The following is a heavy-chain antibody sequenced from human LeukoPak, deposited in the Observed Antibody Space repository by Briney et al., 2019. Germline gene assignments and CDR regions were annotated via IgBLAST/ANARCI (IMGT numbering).Heavy chain of an antibody. CDR2: FDPEDGET. D-gene: IGHD5-24*01. J-gene: IGHJ4*02. Sequence: ASVKVSCKVSGYTLTELSMHWVRPAPGKGLEWMGGFDPEDGETIYAQKFQGRVTMTRDTSISTAYMELSRLRSDDTAVYYCARGEDGGGYNYEYWGQGTLVTVSS. CDR3: ARGEDGGGYNYEY. CDR1: GYTLTELS. V-gene: IGHV1-24*01.